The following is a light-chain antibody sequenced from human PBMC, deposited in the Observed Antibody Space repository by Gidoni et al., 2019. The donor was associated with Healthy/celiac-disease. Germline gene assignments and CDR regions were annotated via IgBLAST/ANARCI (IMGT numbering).Light chain of an antibody. CDR2: KAS. Sequence: DIQMTQSPSTLSASVGDRVTITCRARQSISSWLDWYQQKPGKAPKLLIYKASNLESGVPSRFSGSGSGTEFTLTFSSLQPDEFATYYCQQYTSYPYTFXQXTKLEIK. CDR1: QSISSW. CDR3: QQYTSYPYT. V-gene: IGKV1-5*03. J-gene: IGKJ2*01.